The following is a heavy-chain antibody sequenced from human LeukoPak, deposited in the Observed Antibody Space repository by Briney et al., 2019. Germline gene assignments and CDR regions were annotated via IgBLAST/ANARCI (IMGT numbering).Heavy chain of an antibody. CDR2: FDPEDGET. CDR3: ATAKQQLVKPGKWFDP. J-gene: IGHJ5*02. CDR1: GYTLTELS. Sequence: ASVKVSCKVSGYTLTELSMHWVRQAPGKGLEWMGGFDPEDGETIYAQKFQGRVTMTEDTSTDTAYMELSSLRSEDTAVYYCATAKQQLVKPGKWFDPWGQGTLVTASS. D-gene: IGHD6-13*01. V-gene: IGHV1-24*01.